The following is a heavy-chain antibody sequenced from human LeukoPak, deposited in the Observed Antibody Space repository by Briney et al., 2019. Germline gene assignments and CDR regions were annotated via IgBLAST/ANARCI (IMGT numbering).Heavy chain of an antibody. CDR3: ARHGYYYDSSGYYWFDP. Sequence: SETLSLTCTVSGGSISSYCWSSIRQPPGKGLEWIGYIHYSGSTNYNPSLKSRVTISVDTSKNQFSLKLSSVTAADTAVYYCARHGYYYDSSGYYWFDPWGQGTLVTVSS. CDR2: IHYSGST. J-gene: IGHJ5*02. V-gene: IGHV4-59*08. CDR1: GGSISSYC. D-gene: IGHD3-22*01.